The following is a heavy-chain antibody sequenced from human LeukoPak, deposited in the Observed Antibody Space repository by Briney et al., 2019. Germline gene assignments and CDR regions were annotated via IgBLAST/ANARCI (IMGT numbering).Heavy chain of an antibody. D-gene: IGHD2-15*01. CDR2: IKFDGSDK. V-gene: IGHV3-7*01. Sequence: PGGSLRLSCAASGFTFSNYWISWVRQAPGKGLEWVANIKFDGSDKFYVDSVKGRFTISRDNSKNTVYLQMNGLRTDDTAVYYCVKDDQDCSGGSCYFDYWGQGTLVTVSS. CDR1: GFTFSNYW. CDR3: VKDDQDCSGGSCYFDY. J-gene: IGHJ4*02.